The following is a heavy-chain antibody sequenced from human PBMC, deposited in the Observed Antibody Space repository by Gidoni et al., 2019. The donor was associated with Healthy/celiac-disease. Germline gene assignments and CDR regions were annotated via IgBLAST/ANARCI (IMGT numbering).Heavy chain of an antibody. D-gene: IGHD5-18*01. J-gene: IGHJ4*02. CDR3: ARGYTAMVPDLGY. Sequence: EVQLVGSGGGLVQPGGSLSPPCAASRFTWSRYSMNWVRKAPGKGLEWVSDISSSSSTIYYADSVKGRFTISRDNAKNSLYLQMNSLRDEDTAVYYCARGYTAMVPDLGYWGQGTLVTVSS. CDR1: RFTWSRYS. CDR2: ISSSSSTI. V-gene: IGHV3-48*02.